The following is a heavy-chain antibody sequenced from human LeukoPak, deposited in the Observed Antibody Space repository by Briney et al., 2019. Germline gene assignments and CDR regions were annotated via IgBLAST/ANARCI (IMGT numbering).Heavy chain of an antibody. V-gene: IGHV3-7*01. CDR3: ARDRTGVDY. J-gene: IGHJ4*02. Sequence: GGSLRLSCAASGFSFDTYWMSWVRQAPGKGLEWVANIKFDGTETFYVDFVKGRFTISRDNAKNSLYLQMNSLRAEDTAVYYCARDRTGVDYWGQGTLVTVSS. CDR1: GFSFDTYW. D-gene: IGHD3-10*01. CDR2: IKFDGTET.